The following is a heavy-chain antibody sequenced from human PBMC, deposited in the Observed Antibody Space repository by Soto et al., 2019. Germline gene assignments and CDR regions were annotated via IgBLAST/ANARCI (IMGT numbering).Heavy chain of an antibody. CDR2: IIPIFGTA. CDR1: GGTFSSYA. Sequence: GASVKVSCKASGGTFSSYAISWVRQAPGQGLEWMGGIIPIFGTANYAQKFQGRVTITADKSTSTAYMELSSLRSEDTAVYYCARGKVPYYYYYGMDVWGQGTTVTVSS. CDR3: ARGKVPYYYYYGMDV. V-gene: IGHV1-69*06. J-gene: IGHJ6*02.